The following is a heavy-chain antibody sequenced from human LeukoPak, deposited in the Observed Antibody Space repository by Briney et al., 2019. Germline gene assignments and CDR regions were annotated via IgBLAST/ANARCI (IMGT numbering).Heavy chain of an antibody. CDR2: IYSGGNT. J-gene: IGHJ4*02. Sequence: PGGSLRLSCAASGFTVSSNYMSWVRQAPGKGLEWVSVIYSGGNTYYADSVKGRFTISRDNSKNTLYLQMNSLRAEDTAVYYCAREQSGSYFDYWGQGTLVTVSS. CDR1: GFTVSSNY. V-gene: IGHV3-53*05. D-gene: IGHD1-26*01. CDR3: AREQSGSYFDY.